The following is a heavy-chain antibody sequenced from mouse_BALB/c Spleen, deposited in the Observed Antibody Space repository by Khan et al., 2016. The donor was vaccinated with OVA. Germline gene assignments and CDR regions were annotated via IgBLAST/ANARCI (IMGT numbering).Heavy chain of an antibody. CDR3: SRSGYGFGAY. J-gene: IGHJ3*01. Sequence: VQLQESGAELVRPGTSVKVSCKASGYAFTDYLIEWLKQRPGQGLEWIGVINPGSGGTHYNEEFMDRATLTADKSSSTAYMQLSSLPSDDSAVFFCSRSGYGFGAYWGPGTLVTVSA. D-gene: IGHD1-2*01. V-gene: IGHV1-54*01. CDR2: INPGSGGT. CDR1: GYAFTDYL.